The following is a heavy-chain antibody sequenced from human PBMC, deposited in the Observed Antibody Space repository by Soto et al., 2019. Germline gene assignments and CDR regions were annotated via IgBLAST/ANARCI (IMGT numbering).Heavy chain of an antibody. CDR3: ARGRGIAVARRWFAP. Sequence: QVQLQQWGAGLLKPSETLSLTCAVYGGSFIGYYWSWIRQPPGKGREWIGEINHSGSTNYNPSLKSRVTISVDTSKNQFSLKLSSVPAADTAVYYCARGRGIAVARRWFAPWGQGTLVTVSS. CDR1: GGSFIGYY. V-gene: IGHV4-34*01. D-gene: IGHD6-19*01. J-gene: IGHJ5*02. CDR2: INHSGST.